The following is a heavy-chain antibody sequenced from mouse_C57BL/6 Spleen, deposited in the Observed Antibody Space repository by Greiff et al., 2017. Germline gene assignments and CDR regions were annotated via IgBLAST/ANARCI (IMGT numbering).Heavy chain of an antibody. CDR1: GYTFTDYE. CDR3: TRYDCGSSSYAMDY. J-gene: IGHJ4*01. Sequence: QVQLQQSGAELVRPGASVTLSCKASGYTFTDYEMHWVKQTPVHGLEWIGAIDPETGGTAYNQKFKGKAILTADKSSSTADMELRSLTSEDSAVYYCTRYDCGSSSYAMDYWGQGTSVTVS. V-gene: IGHV1-15*01. D-gene: IGHD1-1*01. CDR2: IDPETGGT.